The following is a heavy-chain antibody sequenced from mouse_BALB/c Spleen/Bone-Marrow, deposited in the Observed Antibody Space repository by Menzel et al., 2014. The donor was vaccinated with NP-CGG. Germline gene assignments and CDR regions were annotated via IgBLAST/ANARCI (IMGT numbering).Heavy chain of an antibody. V-gene: IGHV1-18*01. CDR2: FHPNNGGS. Sequence: VQLQQSGPELVKPGASVKISCMTSGYTFTEYTMHWVKQSHGKSLEWIGGFHPNNGGSSYNQKFKGKATLTVDKSSSTSFMVLRILTAEDAADYYCAALNGIVFDYWGQGTTLTVSS. CDR3: AALNGIVFDY. J-gene: IGHJ2*01. CDR1: GYTFTEYT.